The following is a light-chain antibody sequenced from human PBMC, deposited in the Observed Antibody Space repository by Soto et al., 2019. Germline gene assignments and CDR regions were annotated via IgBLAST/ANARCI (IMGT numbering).Light chain of an antibody. CDR2: GAS. CDR1: QSVSSN. V-gene: IGKV3-15*01. CDR3: QQYNNWPPWT. Sequence: EIVMTQSPATLSVSPGERATLSCRASQSVSSNLAWYQQKPGQAPRLLIYGASTRPTVIPAMFSGSGSGTELTLTIRSLQSEDFAVYYCQQYNNWPPWTFGQVTKVEIK. J-gene: IGKJ1*01.